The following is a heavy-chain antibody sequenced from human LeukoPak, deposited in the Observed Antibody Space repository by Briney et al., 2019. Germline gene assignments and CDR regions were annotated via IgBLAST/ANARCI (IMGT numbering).Heavy chain of an antibody. CDR2: INHSGST. D-gene: IGHD3-10*01. J-gene: IGHJ4*02. CDR1: GGSFSGYY. V-gene: IGHV4-34*01. Sequence: TASETLSLTCAVYGGSFSGYYWSWIRQPPGRGLEWIGEINHSGSTNYNPSLKSRVTISVDTSKNQFSLKLSSVTAADTAVYYCARGPLYYGSGSPFDCWGQGTLVTVSS. CDR3: ARGPLYYGSGSPFDC.